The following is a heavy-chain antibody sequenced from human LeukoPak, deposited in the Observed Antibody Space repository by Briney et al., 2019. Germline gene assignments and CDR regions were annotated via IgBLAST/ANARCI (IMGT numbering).Heavy chain of an antibody. D-gene: IGHD1-14*01. CDR3: ARDGAWEPPHYYYGMDV. J-gene: IGHJ6*02. V-gene: IGHV3-48*03. Sequence: PGGSLRLSCAASGFTFSSYEMNWVRQAPGKGLEWVSYISSSGSTIYYADSVKGRFTTSRDNAKNSLYPQMNSLRAEDTAVYYCARDGAWEPPHYYYGMDVWGQGTTVTVSS. CDR2: ISSSGSTI. CDR1: GFTFSSYE.